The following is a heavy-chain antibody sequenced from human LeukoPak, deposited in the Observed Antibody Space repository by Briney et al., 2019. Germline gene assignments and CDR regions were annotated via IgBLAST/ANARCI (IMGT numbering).Heavy chain of an antibody. V-gene: IGHV4-61*01. CDR2: IYYIGTT. J-gene: IGHJ4*02. CDR1: GGSISSGSYY. D-gene: IGHD3-22*01. Sequence: SQTLSLTCTVSGGSISSGSYYWSWIRQPPGKGLEWIGYIYYIGTTNYNPSLKSRVTISIDTSKNQFSLKLSSVTAADTAVYYCAREGVGSSGYYPFDYWGQGTLVTVSS. CDR3: AREGVGSSGYYPFDY.